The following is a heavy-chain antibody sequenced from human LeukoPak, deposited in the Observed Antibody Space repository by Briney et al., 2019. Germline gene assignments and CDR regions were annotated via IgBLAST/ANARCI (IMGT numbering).Heavy chain of an antibody. CDR1: GYTFTSYG. CDR3: ARDLSIAAAGIGAY. CDR2: ISAYNGNT. J-gene: IGHJ4*02. V-gene: IGHV1-18*04. Sequence: GASVKVSCKASGYTFTSYGISWVRQAPGQGLEWMGWISAYNGNTNYAQKLQGRVTMTTDTSTSTAYMELRSLRSDDTAVYYCARDLSIAAAGIGAYWGQGTLVTVSS. D-gene: IGHD6-13*01.